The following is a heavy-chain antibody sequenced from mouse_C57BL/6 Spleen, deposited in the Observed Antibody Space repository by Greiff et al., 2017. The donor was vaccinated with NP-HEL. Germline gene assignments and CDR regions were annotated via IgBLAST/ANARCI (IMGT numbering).Heavy chain of an antibody. CDR2: ISYSGST. CDR1: GYSITSGYD. CDR3: ARGHWGGYFDV. Sequence: EVKLQESGPGMVKPSQSLSLTCTVTGYSITSGYDWHWIRHLPGNKLEWMGYISYSGSTNYNPSLKSRISITHDTSKNPVFLKLNCVTTEDTATYYCARGHWGGYFDVWGTGTTVTVSS. J-gene: IGHJ1*03. D-gene: IGHD4-1*01. V-gene: IGHV3-1*01.